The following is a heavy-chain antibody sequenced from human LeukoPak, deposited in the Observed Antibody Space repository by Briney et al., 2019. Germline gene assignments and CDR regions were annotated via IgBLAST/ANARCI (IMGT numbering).Heavy chain of an antibody. CDR2: ISSSSSTI. CDR3: ARDLRQPWPIVVVPAAIDY. Sequence: PGGSLRLSCAASGFTFSSYSMNWVRQAPGKGLEWVSYISSSSSTIYYADSVKGRFTISRDNAKNSLYLQMNSLRAEDTAVYYCARDLRQPWPIVVVPAAIDYWGQGTLVTVSS. V-gene: IGHV3-48*01. D-gene: IGHD2-2*01. J-gene: IGHJ4*02. CDR1: GFTFSSYS.